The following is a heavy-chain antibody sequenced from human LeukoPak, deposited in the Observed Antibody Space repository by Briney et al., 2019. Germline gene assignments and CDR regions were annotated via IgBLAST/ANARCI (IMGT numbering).Heavy chain of an antibody. CDR2: MNHSGSS. CDR3: ARRNGWLGDAAIDY. CDR1: GGSFSSYY. J-gene: IGHJ4*02. D-gene: IGHD3-10*01. V-gene: IGHV4-34*01. Sequence: PSETLSLTCAVYGGSFSSYYWTWIRQPPGKGLEWIGEMNHSGSSNYNSSLKSRLTISVDTSKKEFSLKLSSVTAADTAVYFCARRNGWLGDAAIDYWGQGTLVTVSS.